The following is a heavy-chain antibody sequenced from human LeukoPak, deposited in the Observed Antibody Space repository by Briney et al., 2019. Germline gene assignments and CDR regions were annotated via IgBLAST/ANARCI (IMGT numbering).Heavy chain of an antibody. Sequence: GGSLRLSCAASGFTFSSYAMSWVRQAPGKGLEWVSAISGSGGSTYYADSVKGRFTISRDNSKNTLYLQMNGLRAEDTAVYYCAKERTYYYDSSGYYFDYWGQGTLVTVSS. CDR2: ISGSGGST. CDR1: GFTFSSYA. CDR3: AKERTYYYDSSGYYFDY. J-gene: IGHJ4*02. D-gene: IGHD3-22*01. V-gene: IGHV3-23*01.